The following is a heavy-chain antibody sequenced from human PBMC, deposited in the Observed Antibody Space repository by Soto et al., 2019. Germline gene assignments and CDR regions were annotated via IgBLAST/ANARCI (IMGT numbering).Heavy chain of an antibody. V-gene: IGHV1-69*06. CDR3: AGTPYDSSGYINWFDP. J-gene: IGHJ5*02. Sequence: GASVKVSCKASGGTFSSYAISWVRQAPGQGLEWMGGIIPIFGTANYAQKFQGRVTITADKSTSTAYMELSSLRSEDTAVYYCAGTPYDSSGYINWFDPWGQGTLVTVSS. D-gene: IGHD3-22*01. CDR2: IIPIFGTA. CDR1: GGTFSSYA.